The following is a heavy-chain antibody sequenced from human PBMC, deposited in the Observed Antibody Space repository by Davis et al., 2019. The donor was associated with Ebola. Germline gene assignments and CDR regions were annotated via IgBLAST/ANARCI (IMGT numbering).Heavy chain of an antibody. J-gene: IGHJ4*02. Sequence: SVKVSCKASGGTFSSYTISWVRQAPGQGLEWMGRIIPILGIANYAQKFQGRVTITADKSTSTAYMELSSLRSEDTAVYYCAGTEMATIRPFDYWGQGTLVTVSS. CDR3: AGTEMATIRPFDY. CDR2: IIPILGIA. CDR1: GGTFSSYT. V-gene: IGHV1-69*02. D-gene: IGHD5-24*01.